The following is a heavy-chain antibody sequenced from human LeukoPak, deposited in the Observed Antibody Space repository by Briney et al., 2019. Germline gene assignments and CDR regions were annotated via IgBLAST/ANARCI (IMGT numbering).Heavy chain of an antibody. CDR2: ISNDGRNT. CDR1: GFTFSSYA. V-gene: IGHV3-74*01. Sequence: GGSLRLSCAASGFTFSSYAMGWVRQVPGKGLVWVSHISNDGRNTNYADSVKGRFTISRDNAKNTVYLQMNSLRADDTAVYYCAREASLGWGQGTVVTVSS. CDR3: AREASLG. J-gene: IGHJ3*01.